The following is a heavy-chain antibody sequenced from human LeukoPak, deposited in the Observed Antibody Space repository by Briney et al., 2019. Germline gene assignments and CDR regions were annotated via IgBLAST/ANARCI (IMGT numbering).Heavy chain of an antibody. CDR3: ARGGYYGSGSLNWFDP. J-gene: IGHJ5*02. V-gene: IGHV1-2*02. D-gene: IGHD3-10*01. Sequence: ASVKVSCKASGYTFTGYYMHWVRQAPGQGLEWMGWINPNSGGTNYAQKFQGRVTMTRDTSISTAYMELSRLRSDDTAVYYCARGGYYGSGSLNWFDPWGQGTLVTVSS. CDR2: INPNSGGT. CDR1: GYTFTGYY.